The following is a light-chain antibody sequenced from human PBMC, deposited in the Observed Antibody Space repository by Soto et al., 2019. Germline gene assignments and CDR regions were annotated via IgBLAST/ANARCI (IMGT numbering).Light chain of an antibody. CDR1: QSVSSY. V-gene: IGKV3-20*01. Sequence: EIVLTQSPGTLSLSPGERGTLSCRASQSVSSYLAWYQQKPGQAPRLLIYGASSRATGIPDRFSGSGSGTDFTLTISILEPEDFAVYYCQQYGRPSRTFGQGTKVEIK. CDR2: GAS. J-gene: IGKJ1*01. CDR3: QQYGRPSRT.